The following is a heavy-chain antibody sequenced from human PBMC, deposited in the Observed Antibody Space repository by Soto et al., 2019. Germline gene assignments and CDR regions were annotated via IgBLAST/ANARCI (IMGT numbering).Heavy chain of an antibody. V-gene: IGHV1-2*04. CDR1: GYTFPGYY. D-gene: IGHD4-4*01. CDR2: INPNSGGT. Sequence: GASVKVSCKASGYTFPGYYMHWVRQAPGQGLEWMGWINPNSGGTNYAQKFQGWVTMTRDTSISTAYMELSRLRSDDTAVYYCARADTVTTIDYWGQGTLVTVSS. J-gene: IGHJ4*02. CDR3: ARADTVTTIDY.